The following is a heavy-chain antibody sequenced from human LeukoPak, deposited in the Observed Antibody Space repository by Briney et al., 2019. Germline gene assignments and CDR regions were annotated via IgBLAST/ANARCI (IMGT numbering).Heavy chain of an antibody. Sequence: GGSLRLSCAASGFMFSTYWMSWVRQAPGKGLEWVANIKQDGSDKYYVGSVKGRFTISRDNAKNSLYLQMNSLRAEDTALYYCARDAGGFGELVYWGQGTLVTVSS. J-gene: IGHJ4*02. CDR3: ARDAGGFGELVY. V-gene: IGHV3-7*01. D-gene: IGHD3-10*01. CDR2: IKQDGSDK. CDR1: GFMFSTYW.